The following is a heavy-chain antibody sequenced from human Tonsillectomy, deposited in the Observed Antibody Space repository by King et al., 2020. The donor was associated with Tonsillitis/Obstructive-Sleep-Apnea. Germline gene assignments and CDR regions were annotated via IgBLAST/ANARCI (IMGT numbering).Heavy chain of an antibody. CDR2: IYYSGST. CDR3: ARHVRYCSGGSCFMTGFDY. CDR1: GGPISSSSYY. V-gene: IGHV4-39*01. Sequence: LQLQESGPGLVKPSETLSLTCTVSGGPISSSSYYWGWIRQPPGKGLEWIGSIYYSGSTYYNPSLKSRVTISVDTSKNQFSLKLSSVTAADTAVYYCARHVRYCSGGSCFMTGFDYWGQGTLVTVSS. J-gene: IGHJ4*02. D-gene: IGHD2-15*01.